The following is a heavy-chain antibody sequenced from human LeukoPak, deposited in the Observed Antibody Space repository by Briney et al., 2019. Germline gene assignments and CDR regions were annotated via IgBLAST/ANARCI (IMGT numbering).Heavy chain of an antibody. CDR1: GFTFSSYG. V-gene: IGHV3-33*06. Sequence: PGRSLRLSCAASGFTFSSYGMHWVRQAPGKGLEWVAVIWYDGSNKYYADSVKGRFTISRDNSKNTLYLQMNSLRAEDTAVYNCAKVLGRWDAYYMDVWGKGTTVTVSS. D-gene: IGHD1-26*01. J-gene: IGHJ6*03. CDR2: IWYDGSNK. CDR3: AKVLGRWDAYYMDV.